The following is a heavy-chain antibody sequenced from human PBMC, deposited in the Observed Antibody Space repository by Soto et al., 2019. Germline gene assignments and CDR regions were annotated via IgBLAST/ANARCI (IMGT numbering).Heavy chain of an antibody. J-gene: IGHJ4*02. V-gene: IGHV4-34*01. Sequence: QVQLQQWGAGLLKPSETLSLTCAVYGGSFSGYYWSWIRQPPGKGLEWIGEINHSGSTNYNPSLKSRVTISVDTSKNHFSLKLSSVTAADTAVYYCATGPYCSGGSCYSEYDYWGQGTLVTVSS. CDR3: ATGPYCSGGSCYSEYDY. CDR1: GGSFSGYY. D-gene: IGHD2-15*01. CDR2: INHSGST.